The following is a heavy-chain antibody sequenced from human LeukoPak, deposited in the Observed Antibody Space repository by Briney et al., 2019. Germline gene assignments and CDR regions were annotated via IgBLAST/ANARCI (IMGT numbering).Heavy chain of an antibody. CDR2: FDPEEGET. CDR3: ATLPPPYCGYETVDY. D-gene: IGHD5-12*01. J-gene: IGHJ4*02. CDR1: GYTLTELS. V-gene: IGHV1-24*01. Sequence: GASVKVSCKVSGYTLTELSMHWVRQAPGEGLEWMGGFDPEEGETSYAQKFQGRITMTEDTSTDTAHMELSSLRSEDTAVYYCATLPPPYCGYETVDYWGQGTLVTVSS.